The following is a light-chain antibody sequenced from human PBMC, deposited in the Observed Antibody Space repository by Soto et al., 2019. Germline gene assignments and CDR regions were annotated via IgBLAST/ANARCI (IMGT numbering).Light chain of an antibody. CDR2: NVR. V-gene: IGLV2-14*01. Sequence: QSVLTQPAPVSGSPGQSITISCTGTSSDVGGYDYVSWYQQYAGKAPKLTIYNVRNRPSGVSNRFSGSKSGNTASLTISGLQPEDEADYFCSSYTNSGTVLFGGGTQLTVL. CDR3: SSYTNSGTVL. J-gene: IGLJ7*01. CDR1: SSDVGGYDY.